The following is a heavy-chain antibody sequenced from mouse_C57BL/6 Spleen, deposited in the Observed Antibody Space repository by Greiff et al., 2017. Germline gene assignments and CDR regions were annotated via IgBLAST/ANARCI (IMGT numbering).Heavy chain of an antibody. J-gene: IGHJ4*01. V-gene: IGHV1-80*01. CDR2: FDPGDGGT. CDR1: GYAFSSYW. D-gene: IGHD1-1*02. CDR3: ASGYDCARVY. Sequence: QVQLQQSGAELVKPGASVKMSCKASGYAFSSYWMHWVKQRPGKGLEWIGQFDPGDGGTKYNGQFKGKATLTADQSTSTAYMQLRSLTAEDSAVYFCASGYDCARVYWGQGTSVTVSA.